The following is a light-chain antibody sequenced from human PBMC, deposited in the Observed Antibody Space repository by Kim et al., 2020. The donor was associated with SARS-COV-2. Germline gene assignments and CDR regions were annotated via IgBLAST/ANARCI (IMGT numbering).Light chain of an antibody. Sequence: AAVGERVTITCRASQGISNYLAWYQQKPGKVPKLLIYAASTLQSGVPSRFSGSGSGTDFTLTISSLQPEDVATYYCQKYNGAPWTFGQGTKVDIK. V-gene: IGKV1-27*01. CDR1: QGISNY. CDR3: QKYNGAPWT. J-gene: IGKJ1*01. CDR2: AAS.